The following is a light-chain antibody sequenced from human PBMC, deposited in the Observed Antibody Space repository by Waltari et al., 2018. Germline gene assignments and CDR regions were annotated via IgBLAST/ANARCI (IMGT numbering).Light chain of an antibody. Sequence: IQMTQSPSSVSASVGDRVTITCRAGQDIINWLAWYQQKSGKAPKLLIHTVSTLQIGVPPRFSGSGSVTDFTLTISSLQPEDFATYFCQQASGLPWTFGQGTKVEIK. CDR3: QQASGLPWT. V-gene: IGKV1-12*01. CDR1: QDIINW. CDR2: TVS. J-gene: IGKJ1*01.